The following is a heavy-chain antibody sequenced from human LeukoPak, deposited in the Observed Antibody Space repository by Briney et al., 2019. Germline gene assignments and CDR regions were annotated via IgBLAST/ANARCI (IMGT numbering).Heavy chain of an antibody. J-gene: IGHJ3*02. CDR2: IYYTGNT. D-gene: IGHD1-26*01. CDR1: GGSISSSYY. CDR3: ARDQYYDAFDI. Sequence: PSETLSLTCTVSGGSISSSYYWSWIRQPPGKGLEWIGFIYYTGNTNYNPSLKSRVTISVDTSKNQSSLKLSSVTAADTAVYYCARDQYYDAFDIWGQGTMVIVSS. V-gene: IGHV4-59*01.